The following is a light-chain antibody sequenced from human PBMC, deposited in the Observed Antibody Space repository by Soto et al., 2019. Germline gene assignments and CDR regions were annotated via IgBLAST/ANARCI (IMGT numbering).Light chain of an antibody. CDR1: QGISSA. J-gene: IGKJ5*01. Sequence: AIQLTQSPSSLSASVGDRVTVTCRASQGISSALAWYQQKPGKAHKLLIYDASSLESGVPSRFSGSGSGTDFTLTISSLQPEDFATYYCQQFNNYPITFGPGTRLEIK. V-gene: IGKV1D-13*01. CDR3: QQFNNYPIT. CDR2: DAS.